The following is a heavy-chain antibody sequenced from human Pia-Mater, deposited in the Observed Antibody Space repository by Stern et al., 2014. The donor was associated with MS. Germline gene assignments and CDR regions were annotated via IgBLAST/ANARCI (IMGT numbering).Heavy chain of an antibody. D-gene: IGHD1-14*01. CDR1: GFKFSIYW. Sequence: VQLVESGAELIRPGESLKISCKGSGFKFSIYWIAWVRQMPGKGLEWMGILYPGDSENRYSPSFQGQVTMSADKSTSTAYLQWSTLNASDTAMYFCARQTTAWASDVWGQGTLVTVSS. CDR2: LYPGDSEN. V-gene: IGHV5-51*01. J-gene: IGHJ4*02. CDR3: ARQTTAWASDV.